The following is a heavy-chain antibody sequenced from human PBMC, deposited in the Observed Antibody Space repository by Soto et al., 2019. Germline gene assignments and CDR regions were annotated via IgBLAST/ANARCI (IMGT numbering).Heavy chain of an antibody. Sequence: VPSLNRSAKGTVDSSSSSVVASVHQMPRKGLAWMVIIYPGDSDTRYSPSFQGQVTISADKSISTGYLQWSSLKASDTAMYYCARPLTEDTAMVRYYYYYGMDVWGQGITVTVTS. D-gene: IGHD5-18*01. CDR1: VDSSSSSV. CDR2: IYPGDSDT. J-gene: IGHJ6*02. V-gene: IGHV5-51*07. CDR3: ARPLTEDTAMVRYYYYYGMDV.